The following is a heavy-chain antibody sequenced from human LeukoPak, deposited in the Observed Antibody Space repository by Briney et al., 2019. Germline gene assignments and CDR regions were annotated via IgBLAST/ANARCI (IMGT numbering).Heavy chain of an antibody. CDR3: ARSEYCSGGSCYPYYFDY. CDR2: IYYSGST. V-gene: IGHV4-59*08. CDR1: GGSISSYY. D-gene: IGHD2-15*01. Sequence: PSETLSLTCTVSGGSISSYYWSWIRQPPGKGLEWIGYIYYSGSTNYNPSLKSRVTISVDKYKNQFSLKLSSVTAADTAVYYCARSEYCSGGSCYPYYFDYWGQGTLVTVSS. J-gene: IGHJ4*02.